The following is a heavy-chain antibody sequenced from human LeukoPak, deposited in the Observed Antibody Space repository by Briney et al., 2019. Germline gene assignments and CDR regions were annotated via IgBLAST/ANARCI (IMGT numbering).Heavy chain of an antibody. V-gene: IGHV3-53*01. J-gene: IGHJ4*02. CDR1: EFSVSTVF. Sequence: GGSRRLSCAASEFSVSTVFMIWVRQAPGKGLDWVSRIYSGGETYNADSIKGRFTISGDTSKNTLYLQMDSLRVEDTAVYYCANRGFWGQGALVTVS. CDR2: IYSGGET. CDR3: ANRGF.